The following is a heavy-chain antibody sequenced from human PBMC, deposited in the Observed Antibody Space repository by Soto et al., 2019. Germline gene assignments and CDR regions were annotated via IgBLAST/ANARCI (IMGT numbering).Heavy chain of an antibody. CDR3: ANLFGERLPNDAFDI. J-gene: IGHJ3*02. Sequence: GGSLRLSCAASGFTFDDYAMHWVRQAPGKGLEWVSGISWNSGSIGYADSGKGRFTISRDNAKNSLYLQMNSLRAEDTALYYCANLFGERLPNDAFDIWGQGTMVTVSS. D-gene: IGHD3-16*01. V-gene: IGHV3-9*01. CDR1: GFTFDDYA. CDR2: ISWNSGSI.